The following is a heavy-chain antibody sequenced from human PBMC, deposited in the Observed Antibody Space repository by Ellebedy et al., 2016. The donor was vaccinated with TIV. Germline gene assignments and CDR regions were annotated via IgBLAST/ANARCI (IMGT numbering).Heavy chain of an antibody. Sequence: GESLKIPCVASGFTFDSYAMHWVRQAPGKGLEWVAVISHHGSSQYYADSVKGRFTVSRDNSMTTVYLEMNSLRAEDTALYYCAGDLDKRSGWYGGAAYWGQGTQVTVSS. J-gene: IGHJ4*02. D-gene: IGHD6-19*01. CDR3: AGDLDKRSGWYGGAAY. CDR1: GFTFDSYA. CDR2: ISHHGSSQ. V-gene: IGHV3-30-3*01.